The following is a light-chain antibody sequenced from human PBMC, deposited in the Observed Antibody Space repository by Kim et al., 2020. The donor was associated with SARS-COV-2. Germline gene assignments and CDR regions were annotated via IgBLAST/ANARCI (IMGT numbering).Light chain of an antibody. V-gene: IGLV3-19*01. Sequence: LQSYFSPRYHQQPAHHPLLFIYYKNNPPSWVPPRFSASSSANTASLTITGGHPGDEAVYYCNSRQSGVNHVVFGGGTQLTVL. J-gene: IGLJ2*01. CDR3: NSRQSGVNHVV. CDR1: LQSYF. CDR2: YKN.